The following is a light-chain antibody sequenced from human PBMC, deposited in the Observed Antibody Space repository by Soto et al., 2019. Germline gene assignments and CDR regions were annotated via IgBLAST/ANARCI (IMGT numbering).Light chain of an antibody. J-gene: IGKJ5*01. CDR3: QQYNTWPPIT. CDR2: GAS. Sequence: EIVITQSPATLSLSPGERATLSCRASQSVSSDLAWYQQKPGQAPRLLIFGASTRATDIPARFSGSGSGTEFTVTISSLQSEDFAVYYCQQYNTWPPITFGQGTRLEIK. V-gene: IGKV3-15*01. CDR1: QSVSSD.